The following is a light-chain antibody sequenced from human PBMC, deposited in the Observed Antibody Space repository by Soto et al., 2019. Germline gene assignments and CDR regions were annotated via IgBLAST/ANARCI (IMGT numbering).Light chain of an antibody. CDR3: QQYGSTWWT. CDR1: QSVRRSY. J-gene: IGKJ1*01. V-gene: IGKV3-20*01. Sequence: EVVLTQSPGTLSLSPGERATLSCRDVQSVRRSYLAWYQQRHGQAPRVXIYGASIRETGIPDRFSGSGAGTDCTRTISGLEPEDFAVYYCQQYGSTWWTFGQGTKVDIK. CDR2: GAS.